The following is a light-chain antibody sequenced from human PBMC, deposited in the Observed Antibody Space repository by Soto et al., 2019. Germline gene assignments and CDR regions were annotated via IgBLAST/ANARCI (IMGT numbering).Light chain of an antibody. CDR2: SND. Sequence: QSVLTQAPSASGTPGQRVTLSCSGSSSHIGSNTVSWYQQVPGTAPKLLIYSNDQRPSGVPDRFSGSKSGTSASLAIGGLQSEDEADYYCAAWDDSLNGWVFGGGTKLNRP. CDR1: SSHIGSNT. V-gene: IGLV1-44*01. J-gene: IGLJ3*02. CDR3: AAWDDSLNGWV.